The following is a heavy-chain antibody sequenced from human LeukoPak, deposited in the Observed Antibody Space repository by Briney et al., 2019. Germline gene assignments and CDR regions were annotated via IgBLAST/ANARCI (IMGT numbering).Heavy chain of an antibody. V-gene: IGHV1-2*02. J-gene: IGHJ4*02. Sequence: GASVKVSCKASGYTFTGYYMHWVRQAPGQGLEWMGWINPNSGGTNYAQKFQGRVTMTRDTSISTAYMELSRLRSDDTAVYYCAGVIRKNYGDYEPLGYWGQGTLVTVSS. D-gene: IGHD4-17*01. CDR1: GYTFTGYY. CDR2: INPNSGGT. CDR3: AGVIRKNYGDYEPLGY.